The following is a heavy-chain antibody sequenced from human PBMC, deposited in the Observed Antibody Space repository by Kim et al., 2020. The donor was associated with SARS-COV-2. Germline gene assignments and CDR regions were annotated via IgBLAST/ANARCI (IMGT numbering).Heavy chain of an antibody. D-gene: IGHD5-18*01. CDR3: ARVDTAMAHLLSV. CDR2: IYHSGST. V-gene: IGHV4-4*02. CDR1: GGSISSSNW. J-gene: IGHJ4*02. Sequence: SETLSLTCAVSGGSISSSNWWSWVRQPPGKGLEWIGEIYHSGSTNYNPSLKSRVTISVDKSKNQFSLKLSSVTAADTAVYYCARVDTAMAHLLSVWGQGTLVTVSS.